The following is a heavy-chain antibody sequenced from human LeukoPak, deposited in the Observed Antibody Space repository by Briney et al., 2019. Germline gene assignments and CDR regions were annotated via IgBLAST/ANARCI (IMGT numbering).Heavy chain of an antibody. CDR2: IYIHGTT. D-gene: IGHD3-10*01. Sequence: GGSLRLSCAASGFIVSSNYMSWARQAPGKGLEWVSSIYIHGTTHYADSVKGRVTISRDKSTNTLYLEMNSLRAEDTAVYYCARMYGSGQYYFDSWGQGTLVTVSS. V-gene: IGHV3-53*01. CDR1: GFIVSSNY. J-gene: IGHJ4*02. CDR3: ARMYGSGQYYFDS.